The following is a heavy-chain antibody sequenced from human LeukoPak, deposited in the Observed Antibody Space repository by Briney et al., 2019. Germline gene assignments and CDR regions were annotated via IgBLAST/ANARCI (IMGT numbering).Heavy chain of an antibody. CDR1: GGSISAYY. J-gene: IGHJ3*01. CDR2: IYYSGST. V-gene: IGHV4-59*01. D-gene: IGHD2/OR15-2a*01. CDR3: ARGGNGVLLPLGAFDV. Sequence: SQTLSLTCTVSGGSISAYYWSWIRQPPGKGLEWIGYIYYSGSTNYNPSLKSRVTISVDTSKNQFSLTLSSVTAADTAVYYCARGGNGVLLPLGAFDVWGQGTMVTVSS.